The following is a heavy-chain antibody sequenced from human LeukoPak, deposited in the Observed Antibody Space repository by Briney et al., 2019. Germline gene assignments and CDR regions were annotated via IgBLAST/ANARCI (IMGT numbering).Heavy chain of an antibody. V-gene: IGHV3-48*02. CDR2: ISSGGSTI. D-gene: IGHD5-12*01. CDR1: GFIFSDFN. Sequence: PGGSLRLSCATSGFIFSDFNMNWVRQAPGKGLEWVSYISSGGSTIYYADSVKGRFTISRDNAKNSLYLQVNTLTDEDTAVYYCAKEVGYGSPYFDYWGQGTLVTVSS. J-gene: IGHJ4*02. CDR3: AKEVGYGSPYFDY.